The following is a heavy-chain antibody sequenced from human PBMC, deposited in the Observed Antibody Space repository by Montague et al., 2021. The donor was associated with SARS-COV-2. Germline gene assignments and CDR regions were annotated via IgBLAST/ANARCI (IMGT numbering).Heavy chain of an antibody. CDR3: ARDVVAAPGTFDY. CDR1: GDSISYFY. CDR2: VSASGST. D-gene: IGHD6-13*01. Sequence: SESLSLIYTVSGDSISYFYWSWIRQPAGKGLEWIGRVSASGSTNYNPSLNSRVTMSVDTSKEQFSLRLSPVTAADTAVYYCARDVVAAPGTFDYWGRGTLVTVSS. V-gene: IGHV4-4*07. J-gene: IGHJ4*02.